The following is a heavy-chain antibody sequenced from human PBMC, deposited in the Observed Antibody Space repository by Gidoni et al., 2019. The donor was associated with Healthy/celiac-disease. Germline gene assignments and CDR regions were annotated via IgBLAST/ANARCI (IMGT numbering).Heavy chain of an antibody. CDR3: AKDFAQNYYYYGMDV. Sequence: EVQLLESGGGLVQPGGSLRPSCAASGFTFRSYAMSWVRQAPGKGLEWVSAISGSGGSTYYADSVKGRFTISRDNSKNTLYLQMNSLRAEDTAVYYCAKDFAQNYYYYGMDVWGQGTTVTVSS. V-gene: IGHV3-23*01. CDR1: GFTFRSYA. J-gene: IGHJ6*02. CDR2: ISGSGGST.